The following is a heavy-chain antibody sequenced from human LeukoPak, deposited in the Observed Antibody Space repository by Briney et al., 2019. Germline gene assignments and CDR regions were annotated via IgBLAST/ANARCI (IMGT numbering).Heavy chain of an antibody. V-gene: IGHV1-69*04. J-gene: IGHJ5*02. D-gene: IGHD2-2*01. CDR1: GGTFSSYA. CDR2: IIPTFGIA. CDR3: ARVKRANCSSTSCYGWFDP. Sequence: ASVKVSCKASGGTFSSYAISWVRQAPGQGLEWMGRIIPTFGIANYAQKFQGRVTITADKSTSTAYMELSSLRSEDTAVYYCARVKRANCSSTSCYGWFDPWGQGTLVTVSS.